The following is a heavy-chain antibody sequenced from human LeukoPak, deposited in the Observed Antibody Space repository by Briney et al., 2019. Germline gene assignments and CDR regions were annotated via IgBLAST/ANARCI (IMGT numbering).Heavy chain of an antibody. Sequence: SETLSLTCTVSGGSIRSSYYYWSWIRQPPGKGLEWIGEINHSGSTNYNPSLKSRVTISVDTSKNQFSLKLSSVTAADTAVYYCARTSPPQVKYSSGWYGRGSLDYWGQGTLVTVSS. CDR3: ARTSPPQVKYSSGWYGRGSLDY. V-gene: IGHV4-39*07. J-gene: IGHJ4*02. D-gene: IGHD6-19*01. CDR2: INHSGST. CDR1: GGSIRSSYYY.